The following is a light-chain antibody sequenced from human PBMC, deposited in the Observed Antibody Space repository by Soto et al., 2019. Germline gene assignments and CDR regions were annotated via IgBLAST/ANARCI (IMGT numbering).Light chain of an antibody. CDR2: DAS. Sequence: DIQMTQSPSSLSASVGDRVTITCQASQDISNYLNWYQQKPGKAPKLLIYDASNLETGVPSRFSGSGSGTGFTFTISSLQPQDIATYYCQQYDNLPFTFGGGTKVVIK. V-gene: IGKV1-33*01. CDR1: QDISNY. J-gene: IGKJ4*01. CDR3: QQYDNLPFT.